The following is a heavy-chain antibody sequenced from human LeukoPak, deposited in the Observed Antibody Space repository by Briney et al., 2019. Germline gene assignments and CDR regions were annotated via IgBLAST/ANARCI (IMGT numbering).Heavy chain of an antibody. Sequence: SETLSLTCTVSGGAISSSSYYWGWIRQPPGKGLEWIGSIFYRGSTYYNPSLKSRVTISVDTSKNQFSLKLTSVTAADTAVYYCARLRGWLAYYYYGMDVWGQGTTVTVSS. CDR3: ARLRGWLAYYYYGMDV. CDR1: GGAISSSSYY. J-gene: IGHJ6*02. CDR2: IFYRGST. V-gene: IGHV4-39*01. D-gene: IGHD6-19*01.